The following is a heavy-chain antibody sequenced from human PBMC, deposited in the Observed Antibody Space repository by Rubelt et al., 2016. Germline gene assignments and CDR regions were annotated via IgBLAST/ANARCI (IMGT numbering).Heavy chain of an antibody. CDR3: ARDSYRFFDY. J-gene: IGHJ4*02. D-gene: IGHD3-16*02. Sequence: VDSVKGRFTISRDNAKNSLYLQMNSLRAEDTAVYYCARDSYRFFDYWGQGTLVTVSS. V-gene: IGHV3-7*03.